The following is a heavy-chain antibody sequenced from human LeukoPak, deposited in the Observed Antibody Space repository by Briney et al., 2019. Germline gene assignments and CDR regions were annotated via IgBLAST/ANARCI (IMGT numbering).Heavy chain of an antibody. Sequence: GGTLRLSCAASGFTFSSYGMSWVRQAPGKGLEWVPDISGSGGRIYYVDSVKGRFTISRDNSKNTLYLQMNSLRAENTAVYYCAKAGGGGAITLVRGVKGDYYYMDVWGKGTTVTISS. V-gene: IGHV3-23*01. CDR1: GFTFSSYG. CDR3: AKAGGGGAITLVRGVKGDYYYMDV. J-gene: IGHJ6*03. CDR2: ISGSGGRI. D-gene: IGHD3-10*01.